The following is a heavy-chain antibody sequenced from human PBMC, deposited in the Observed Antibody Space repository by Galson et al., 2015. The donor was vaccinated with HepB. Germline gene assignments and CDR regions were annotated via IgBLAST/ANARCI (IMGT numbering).Heavy chain of an antibody. CDR2: IDWDDDK. D-gene: IGHD1-26*01. CDR3: ARMLGSSCHYYYYGMDV. V-gene: IGHV2-70*01. Sequence: PALVKPTQTLTLTCTFSGFSLSTSGMCVSWIRQPPGKALEWLALIDWDDDKYYSTSLRTRLTISKDTSKNQVVLTMTSMDPVDTATYYCARMLGSSCHYYYYGMDVWGQGTTVTVSS. CDR1: GFSLSTSGMC. J-gene: IGHJ6*02.